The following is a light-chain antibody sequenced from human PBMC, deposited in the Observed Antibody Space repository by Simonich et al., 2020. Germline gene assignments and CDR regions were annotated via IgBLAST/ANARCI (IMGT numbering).Light chain of an antibody. CDR1: SSDVGGYNY. CDR3: SSYTSSSTSV. Sequence: QSALTQPASVSGSPGQSITISCTGTSSDVGGYNYVSWYQQHPGKAPKLMIYDVSMRPSGVSNRFSGSKSGNTASLTISGLQAEDEADYYCSSYTSSSTSVFGGGTKLTVL. CDR2: DVS. V-gene: IGLV2-14*01. J-gene: IGLJ2*01.